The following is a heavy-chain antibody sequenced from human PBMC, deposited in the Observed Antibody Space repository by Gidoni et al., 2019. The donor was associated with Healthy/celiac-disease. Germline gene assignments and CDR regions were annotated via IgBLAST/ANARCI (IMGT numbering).Heavy chain of an antibody. J-gene: IGHJ4*02. D-gene: IGHD3-10*01. CDR2: IYYSGST. CDR3: ARDTYYGSGSYVA. Sequence: QVQLQESGPGLVKPAQTLSLTCAVSGGSISSGGYYWSWIRQPPGKGLEWIGYIYYSGSTYYTPSLKSRVTISVDTSKNQFSLKLSSVTAADTAVYYCARDTYYGSGSYVAWGQGTLVTVSS. CDR1: GGSISSGGYY. V-gene: IGHV4-30-4*01.